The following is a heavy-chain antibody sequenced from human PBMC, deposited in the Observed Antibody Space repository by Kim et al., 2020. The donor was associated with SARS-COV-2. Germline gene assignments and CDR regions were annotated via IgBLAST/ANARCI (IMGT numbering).Heavy chain of an antibody. J-gene: IGHJ6*02. Sequence: NPTHKSRVTISVDTSKNQFSLKLSSVTAADTAVYYCAIGSWYYYYGMDVWGQGTTVTVSS. D-gene: IGHD6-13*01. V-gene: IGHV4-34*01. CDR3: AIGSWYYYYGMDV.